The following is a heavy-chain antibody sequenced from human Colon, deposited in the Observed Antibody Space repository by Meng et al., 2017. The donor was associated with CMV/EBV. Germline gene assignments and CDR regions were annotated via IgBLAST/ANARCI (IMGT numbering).Heavy chain of an antibody. Sequence: GGSLRLSCAASGFSLSNYAMHWVRQAPGKGLEWVSVIAWDGETSYYADSVKGRFTISRDVSKPSLYLEMNNLRTEDTAFYYCVKGGADLKWLLFDSWGPGTLVTVSS. CDR3: VKGGADLKWLLFDS. CDR2: IAWDGETS. D-gene: IGHD3-3*01. J-gene: IGHJ4*02. CDR1: GFSLSNYA. V-gene: IGHV3-43D*03.